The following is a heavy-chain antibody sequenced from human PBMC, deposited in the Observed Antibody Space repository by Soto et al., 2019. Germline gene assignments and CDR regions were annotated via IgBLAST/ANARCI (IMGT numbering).Heavy chain of an antibody. D-gene: IGHD3-10*01. V-gene: IGHV1-8*01. J-gene: IGHJ6*02. CDR3: ARSVTLYGSGSWGHQYHLAG. CDR1: GYTVTSYD. Sequence: GSSVKVSCKASGYTVTSYDINWVRQATGQGLEWMGWMNPNSGNTGYAQKFQGRVTMTRNTSISTAYMELSSLRSEDTAVYYCARSVTLYGSGSWGHQYHLAGWAQGTTVPVAS. CDR2: MNPNSGNT.